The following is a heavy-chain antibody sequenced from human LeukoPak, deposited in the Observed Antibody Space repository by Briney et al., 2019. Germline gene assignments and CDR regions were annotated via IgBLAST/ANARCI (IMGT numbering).Heavy chain of an antibody. D-gene: IGHD3-10*01. J-gene: IGHJ6*02. CDR1: GGSISSYY. Sequence: SQTLSLTCTVSGGSISSYYWSWIRQPPGKGLEWIGYIYYSGSTNYNPSLKSRVTISVDTSKNQFSLKLSSVTAADTAVYYCARYGGYYYGMDVWGQGTTVTVSS. V-gene: IGHV4-59*08. CDR3: ARYGGYYYGMDV. CDR2: IYYSGST.